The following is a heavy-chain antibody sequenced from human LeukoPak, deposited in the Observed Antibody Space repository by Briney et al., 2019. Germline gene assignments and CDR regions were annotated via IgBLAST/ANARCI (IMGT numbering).Heavy chain of an antibody. D-gene: IGHD6-13*01. CDR1: GFTFSSYA. CDR3: AKARSQYSSSWDYFEE. J-gene: IGHJ4*02. CDR2: ISGSSGTT. V-gene: IGHV3-23*01. Sequence: GGSLRLSCAASGFTFSSYAMSWVRQAPGKGLEWVSAISGSSGTTYYADSLKGRFTISRDNSKNMLYLQMNSLRAEDTAVYYCAKARSQYSSSWDYFEEWGEGSLVSVSS.